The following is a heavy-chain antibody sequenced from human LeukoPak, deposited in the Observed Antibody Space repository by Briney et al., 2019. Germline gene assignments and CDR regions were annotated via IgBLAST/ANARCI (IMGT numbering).Heavy chain of an antibody. D-gene: IGHD4-17*01. CDR2: INPNTGGT. V-gene: IGHV1-2*06. CDR1: GYTFINYF. Sequence: ASVKVSCKASGYTFINYFLHWVRQAPGQGLEWMGRINPNTGGTNYAQKFQGRIIMTRDTSINTAYMELTRLRSDDTAVYYCARKGDYEVDFDYWGQGTLVTVSS. J-gene: IGHJ4*02. CDR3: ARKGDYEVDFDY.